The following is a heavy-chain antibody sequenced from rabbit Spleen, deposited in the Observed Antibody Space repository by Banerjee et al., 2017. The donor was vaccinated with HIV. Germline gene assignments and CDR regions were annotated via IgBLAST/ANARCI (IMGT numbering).Heavy chain of an antibody. Sequence: QSLEESGGDLVKPGASLTLTCTASGFSFSSSDWIYWVRQAPGKGLEWIACIDSGSSGFTYFASWAKGRFTFSKTSSTTVTLQMTSLTAADTATYFCARDTSSSFSSYGMDLWGQGTLVTVS. D-gene: IGHD1-1*01. CDR2: IDSGSSGFT. J-gene: IGHJ6*01. CDR1: GFSFSSSDW. CDR3: ARDTSSSFSSYGMDL. V-gene: IGHV1S40*01.